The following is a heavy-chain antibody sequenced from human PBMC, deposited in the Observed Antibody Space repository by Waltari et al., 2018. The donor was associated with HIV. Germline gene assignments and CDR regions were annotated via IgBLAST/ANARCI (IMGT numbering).Heavy chain of an antibody. Sequence: EVQLVESGGGLVKPGGSLRLSCEASGFTFSNAWMSWVRQVPGRGVVGVGRIKSKTDGGTTDYSAPVKGRFTISRDDSKNTLYLQMNSLKTEDTAVYYCTTDFRGRDYWGQGTLVTVSS. CDR3: TTDFRGRDY. CDR1: GFTFSNAW. CDR2: IKSKTDGGTT. V-gene: IGHV3-15*01. J-gene: IGHJ4*02.